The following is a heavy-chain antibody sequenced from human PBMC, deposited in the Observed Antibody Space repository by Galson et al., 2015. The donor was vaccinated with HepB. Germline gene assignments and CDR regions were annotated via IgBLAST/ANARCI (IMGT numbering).Heavy chain of an antibody. CDR2: ITGSGGNT. Sequence: SLRLSCAASGFTFSNYGMSWVRQAPGKGPEWVSAITGSGGNTYYTDSVKGRFTISRDNSKNTLYLQMNSLKVEDTAVYSCRKGYSNGYQAWFDPWGQGTLVTVSS. CDR1: GFTFSNYG. V-gene: IGHV3-23*01. CDR3: RKGYSNGYQAWFDP. J-gene: IGHJ5*02. D-gene: IGHD3-22*01.